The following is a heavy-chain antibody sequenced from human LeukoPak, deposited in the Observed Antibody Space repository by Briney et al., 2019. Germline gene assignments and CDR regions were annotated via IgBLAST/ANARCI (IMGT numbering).Heavy chain of an antibody. CDR3: AKDYQRTWSTGDY. CDR2: IRYDGSNK. Sequence: GGSLRLSCAASGFTFSSYGMHWVRQAPGKGLEWVAFIRYDGSNKYYADSVKGRFTISRDNFKNTLYLQMNSLRAEDTAVYYCAKDYQRTWSTGDYWGQGTLVTVSS. CDR1: GFTFSSYG. V-gene: IGHV3-30*02. J-gene: IGHJ4*02. D-gene: IGHD5/OR15-5a*01.